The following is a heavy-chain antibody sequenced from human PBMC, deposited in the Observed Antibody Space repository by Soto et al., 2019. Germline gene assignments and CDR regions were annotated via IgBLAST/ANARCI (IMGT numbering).Heavy chain of an antibody. CDR3: ARRRYCTNGVCYGMDV. J-gene: IGHJ6*02. CDR2: IYIGGDT. CDR1: GFTVSSNY. D-gene: IGHD2-8*01. V-gene: IGHV3-53*01. Sequence: EVQLVESGGGFIQPGESLRLSCAASGFTVSSNYMSWVRQAPGKGLEWVSVIYIGGDTDYADSVKGRFTISRDNSKNTLYLQMNTLRAEDTAVYYCARRRYCTNGVCYGMDVWGQGTTVTVSS.